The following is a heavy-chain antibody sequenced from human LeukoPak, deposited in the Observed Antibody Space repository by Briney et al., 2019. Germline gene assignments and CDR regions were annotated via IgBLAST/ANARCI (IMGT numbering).Heavy chain of an antibody. CDR3: ARIRDGYNDAYDI. Sequence: ASAKVSCKASSYTFTNYYINWVRRDPGQRVEWMGLINPSGGNTNYAQNMQGRVTMTRDTSASTVYMELSSLRSEDTAIYYCARIRDGYNDAYDIWGQGTVVTVPS. V-gene: IGHV1-46*04. CDR1: SYTFTNYY. J-gene: IGHJ3*02. D-gene: IGHD5-24*01. CDR2: INPSGGNT.